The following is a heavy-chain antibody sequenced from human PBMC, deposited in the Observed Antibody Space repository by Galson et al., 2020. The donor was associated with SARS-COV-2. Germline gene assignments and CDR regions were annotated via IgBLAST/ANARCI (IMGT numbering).Heavy chain of an antibody. V-gene: IGHV3-21*01. D-gene: IGHD3-3*01. CDR2: ISTSSSNK. J-gene: IGHJ3*02. Sequence: GGSLRLSCAASGFTFSSYSMNWVRQATGKGLEWVSSISTSSSNKYYGDSVKGRFTISRDNAKNSLYLQMNSLRAEDTAVYYCARAARIYYDFWSGYSDDAIDIWSQGTMVTVS. CDR1: GFTFSSYS. CDR3: ARAARIYYDFWSGYSDDAIDI.